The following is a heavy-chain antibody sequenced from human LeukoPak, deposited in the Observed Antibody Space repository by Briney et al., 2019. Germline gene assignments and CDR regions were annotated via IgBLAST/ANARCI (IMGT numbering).Heavy chain of an antibody. CDR2: ILGSGGST. J-gene: IGHJ4*02. Sequence: GGSLRLSCAASGFTFSNYAMSWVRQAPGEGLEWVSAILGSGGSTYYADSVKGRFTVSRDNSRSTLYLQMNSLRAEDTALYYCAKWGDYDVLTGYYVPDYWGQGTLVTVSS. V-gene: IGHV3-23*01. D-gene: IGHD3-9*01. CDR1: GFTFSNYA. CDR3: AKWGDYDVLTGYYVPDY.